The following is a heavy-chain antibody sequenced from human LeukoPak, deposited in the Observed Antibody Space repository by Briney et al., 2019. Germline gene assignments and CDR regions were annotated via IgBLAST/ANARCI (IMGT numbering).Heavy chain of an antibody. CDR2: FGWSGTTI. J-gene: IGHJ4*02. V-gene: IGHV3-48*02. Sequence: PGGSLSLSCVVSGFTLNSYRMNWLPQAPGKGVVWVSYFGWSGTTILYADSVRGRFTVSRDSAKNSLYLQMNSLRDEDSALYYCARDSGSGWSNDYWGQGTLVTVSS. D-gene: IGHD6-19*01. CDR3: ARDSGSGWSNDY. CDR1: GFTLNSYR.